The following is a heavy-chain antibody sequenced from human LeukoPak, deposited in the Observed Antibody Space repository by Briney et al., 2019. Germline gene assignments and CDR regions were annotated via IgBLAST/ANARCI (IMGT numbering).Heavy chain of an antibody. CDR1: GGPISSYF. Sequence: SETLSLTCTVSGGPISSYFWSWIRQPAGKGLEWIGRVYSSGTTNYNPSLKSRFTLSVDTSKNQFSLRLTSVTAADTAVYFCARQISSGWTTDAFDIWGQGTLVTVSS. J-gene: IGHJ3*02. CDR2: VYSSGTT. D-gene: IGHD6-19*01. V-gene: IGHV4-4*07. CDR3: ARQISSGWTTDAFDI.